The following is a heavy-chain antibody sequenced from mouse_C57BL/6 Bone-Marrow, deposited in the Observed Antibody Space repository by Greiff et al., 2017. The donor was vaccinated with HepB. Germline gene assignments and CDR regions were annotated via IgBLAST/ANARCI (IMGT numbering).Heavy chain of an antibody. CDR3: AIYYDYDSWFAY. CDR1: EYEFPSHD. Sequence: EVKLMESGGGLVQPGESLKLSCESNEYEFPSHDMSWVRKTPEKRLELVAAINSDGGSTYYPDTMERRFIISRDNTKKTLYLQMSSLRSEDTALYYCAIYYDYDSWFAYWGQGTLVTVSA. CDR2: INSDGGST. J-gene: IGHJ3*01. D-gene: IGHD2-4*01. V-gene: IGHV5-2*01.